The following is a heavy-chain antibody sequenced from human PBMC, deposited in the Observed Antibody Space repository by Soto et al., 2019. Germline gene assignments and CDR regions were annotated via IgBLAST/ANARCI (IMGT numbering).Heavy chain of an antibody. Sequence: GESLKISCKGSGDSFTSYWIGWVRQMPGKGLEWMGIIYPGDSDTRYSPSFQGQVTISADKSISTAYLQWSSLKASDTAMYYCARHLRVAARPGAFDIWGQGTMVTVSS. D-gene: IGHD6-6*01. CDR3: ARHLRVAARPGAFDI. J-gene: IGHJ3*02. CDR1: GDSFTSYW. CDR2: IYPGDSDT. V-gene: IGHV5-51*01.